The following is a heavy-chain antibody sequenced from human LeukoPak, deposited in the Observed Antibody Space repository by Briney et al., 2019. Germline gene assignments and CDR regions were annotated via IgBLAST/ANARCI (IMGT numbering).Heavy chain of an antibody. D-gene: IGHD4-23*01. CDR3: ARGDIGGPPGY. V-gene: IGHV4-31*03. CDR1: GGSISSSGYY. J-gene: IGHJ4*02. CDR2: IYYSGTT. Sequence: SETLSLTCNVSGGSISSSGYYWSWIRQHPEKGLEWIGYIYYSGTTYYNPPLKGRVTISADTSKNQFSLRLSSVTAADTAVYYCARGDIGGPPGYWGQGTLVTVSS.